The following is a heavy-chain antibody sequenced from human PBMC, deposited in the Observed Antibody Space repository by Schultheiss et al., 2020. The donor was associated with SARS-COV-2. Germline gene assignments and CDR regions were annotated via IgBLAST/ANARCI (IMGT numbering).Heavy chain of an antibody. D-gene: IGHD2-2*01. CDR1: GYTFTGYY. Sequence: ASVKVSCKASGYTFTGYYMHWVRQAPGQGLEWMGWINPNSGGTNYAQKFQGRVTMTRDTSPSTVYMELSSLRAEDTALYYCAKDISSQVGWALDYWGQGTLVTVSS. CDR3: AKDISSQVGWALDY. CDR2: INPNSGGT. V-gene: IGHV1-2*02. J-gene: IGHJ4*02.